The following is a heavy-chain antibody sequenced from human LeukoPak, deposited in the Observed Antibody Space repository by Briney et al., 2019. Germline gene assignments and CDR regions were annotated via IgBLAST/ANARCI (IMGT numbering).Heavy chain of an antibody. CDR2: MYYDGST. J-gene: IGHJ4*02. V-gene: IGHV4-39*01. CDR3: ARRSDSGSDDGEDYFDY. Sequence: SETLSLTCTVSGGSISSSSYYWGWIRQPPGKGLEWIGSMYYDGSTYHNPSLKSRVTISVDTSNNQFSPKLTSVTAADTAVYFCARRSDSGSDDGEDYFDYWGQGTLVTVSS. D-gene: IGHD1-26*01. CDR1: GGSISSSSYY.